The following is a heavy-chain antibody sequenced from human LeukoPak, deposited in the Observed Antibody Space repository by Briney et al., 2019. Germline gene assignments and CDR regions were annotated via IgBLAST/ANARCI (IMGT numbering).Heavy chain of an antibody. CDR3: AKWTYIHTMTTPFDY. V-gene: IGHV3-23*01. CDR2: ISGSGGST. Sequence: GGSLRLSCAASGFTFSSYAMSWVRQAPGKGLEWVSAISGSGGSTYYADSAKGRFTISRDNSKNTLYLHMNSLRAEDTAVYYCAKWTYIHTMTTPFDYWGQGTLVTVSS. CDR1: GFTFSSYA. D-gene: IGHD4-17*01. J-gene: IGHJ4*02.